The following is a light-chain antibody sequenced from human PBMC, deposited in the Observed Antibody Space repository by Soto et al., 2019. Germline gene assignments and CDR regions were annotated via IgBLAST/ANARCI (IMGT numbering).Light chain of an antibody. Sequence: QSVLTQPPSVSGAPGQRVTISCTGSSSNIGAGYDVHWYQQLPGTAPKLLIYGNSNRPSGVPDRFSGSKSGTSASLAITGLQAEDEADCYCQSYDSGTVFGGGTKLTVL. CDR1: SSNIGAGYD. CDR3: QSYDSGTV. CDR2: GNS. J-gene: IGLJ2*01. V-gene: IGLV1-40*01.